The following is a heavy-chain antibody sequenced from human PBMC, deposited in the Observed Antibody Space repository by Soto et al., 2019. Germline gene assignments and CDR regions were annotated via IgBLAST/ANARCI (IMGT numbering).Heavy chain of an antibody. CDR3: ARESEDLTSNFDY. CDR1: GFTFTRYS. J-gene: IGHJ4*02. V-gene: IGHV3-21*01. Sequence: GGSLRLSCAASGFTFTRYSMNWVRQAPGKGLEWVSSISSTTNYIYYADSMKGRFTVSRDNAKNSVYLEMNGLSAEDTAVYYCARESEDLTSNFDYWGQGTLVTVSS. CDR2: ISSTTNYI.